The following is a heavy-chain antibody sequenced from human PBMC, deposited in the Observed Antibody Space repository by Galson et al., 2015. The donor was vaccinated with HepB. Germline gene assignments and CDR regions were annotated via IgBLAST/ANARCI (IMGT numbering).Heavy chain of an antibody. CDR2: ISSNGGST. J-gene: IGHJ1*01. D-gene: IGHD3-22*01. Sequence: SLRLSCAASGFTFSSYAMHWVRQAPGKGLEYVSAISSNGGSTYYADSGKGRFTISRDNSKNTLYLQMSSLRAEDTAVYYCVKDRSDYYDSSGYHGYFQHWGQGTLVTVSS. V-gene: IGHV3-64D*06. CDR1: GFTFSSYA. CDR3: VKDRSDYYDSSGYHGYFQH.